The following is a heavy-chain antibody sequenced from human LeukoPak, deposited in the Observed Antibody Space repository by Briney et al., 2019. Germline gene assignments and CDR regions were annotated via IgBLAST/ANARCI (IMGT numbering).Heavy chain of an antibody. CDR3: ATHWRYFDWLLLDT. CDR1: GLTFGDYW. D-gene: IGHD3-9*01. CDR2: IKQDGSET. V-gene: IGHV3-7*05. J-gene: IGHJ3*02. Sequence: GGSLRLSCEASGLTFGDYWMTWVRQAPGKGPECVANIKQDGSETHYVDSVKGRFTIFRDNAKNSLSLQMNSLRVEDMAMYYCATHWRYFDWLLLDTWGLGTMVTVSS.